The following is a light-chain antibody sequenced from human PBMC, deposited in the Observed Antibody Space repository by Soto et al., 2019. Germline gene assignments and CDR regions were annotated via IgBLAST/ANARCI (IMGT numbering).Light chain of an antibody. V-gene: IGKV3-20*01. J-gene: IGKJ5*01. Sequence: EIVLTQSPGTLSLSPGEGATLSCRASQSIGRNYLAWYQQKPGQAPRLLIYDASSRAAGIPDRFSGSGSGTDFTLTISRLEPEDFAVYYCQQYASSPITFGRGTRLEIK. CDR1: QSIGRNY. CDR2: DAS. CDR3: QQYASSPIT.